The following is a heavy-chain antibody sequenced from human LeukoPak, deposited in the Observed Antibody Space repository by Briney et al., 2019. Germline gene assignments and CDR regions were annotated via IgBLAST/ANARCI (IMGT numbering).Heavy chain of an antibody. CDR2: IRQDGRET. J-gene: IGHJ4*02. Sequence: GGSLRLSCAASGFTFSSYAMHWVRQVPGKGLEWVAIIRQDGRETLYLDSVRGRFTISRDNAKSSVYLEINSLRAEDTAVYYCVGGIGWQPDYWGQGTLVTVSS. CDR1: GFTFSSYA. V-gene: IGHV3-7*03. CDR3: VGGIGWQPDY. D-gene: IGHD6-19*01.